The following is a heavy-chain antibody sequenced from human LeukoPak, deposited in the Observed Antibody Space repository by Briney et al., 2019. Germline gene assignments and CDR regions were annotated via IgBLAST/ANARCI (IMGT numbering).Heavy chain of an antibody. D-gene: IGHD3-22*01. V-gene: IGHV3-7*04. Sequence: GGSLRLSCAASEFTFSKYWMSWVRQAPGKGLEWVGNIKQDGSEKFYVDSVRGRFTISRDNAKNSLYLQMDSVRVEDTAVYYCAGGSGWTTTYWGQGTLVTVSS. CDR2: IKQDGSEK. J-gene: IGHJ4*02. CDR1: EFTFSKYW. CDR3: AGGSGWTTTY.